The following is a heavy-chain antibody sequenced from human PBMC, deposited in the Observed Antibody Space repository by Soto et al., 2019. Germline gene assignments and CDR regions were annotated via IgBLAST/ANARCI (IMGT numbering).Heavy chain of an antibody. CDR1: GFSLTTSPVG. V-gene: IGHV2-5*02. Sequence: QITLKESGPTLVRPTQTLTLTCTFSGFSLTTSPVGVGWIRQPPGKALEWLALIYWDDDKRYRPSLKSRLTTXKXTXXNQVLLTMTNVDPVDTATYYCAHRAATTDSYYFDYWGQGTLITVSS. J-gene: IGHJ4*02. CDR2: IYWDDDK. D-gene: IGHD1-1*01. CDR3: AHRAATTDSYYFDY.